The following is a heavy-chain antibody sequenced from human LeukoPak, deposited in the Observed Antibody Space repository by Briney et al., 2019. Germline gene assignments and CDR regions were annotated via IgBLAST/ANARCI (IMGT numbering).Heavy chain of an antibody. V-gene: IGHV1-69*04. D-gene: IGHD6-13*01. CDR1: GGTFSSYA. CDR3: ARDAPIAAAGSSYYYYYGMDA. Sequence: SAKVSCKASGGTFSSYAISWVRQAPGQGLEWMGRIIPILVIASYAQKFQGRVTITADKSTSTAYMELSSLRSEDTAVYYCARDAPIAAAGSSYYYYYGMDAWGQGTTVTVSS. CDR2: IIPILVIA. J-gene: IGHJ6*02.